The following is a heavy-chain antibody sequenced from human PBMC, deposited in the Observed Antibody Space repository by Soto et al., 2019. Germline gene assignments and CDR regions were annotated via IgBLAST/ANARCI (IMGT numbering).Heavy chain of an antibody. CDR1: GFTFGDYA. J-gene: IGHJ4*02. Sequence: EVQLVESGGNLVQPGRSLRLSCAASGFTFGDYAMQRVRQAPEKGLEWISSINENSGSLDYADSVKGRFTISRDNAKNSPYLQMNSLRIEDTALYYCAKDARWSLDFWGQGTLVTVSS. D-gene: IGHD1-1*01. CDR2: INENSGSL. CDR3: AKDARWSLDF. V-gene: IGHV3-9*01.